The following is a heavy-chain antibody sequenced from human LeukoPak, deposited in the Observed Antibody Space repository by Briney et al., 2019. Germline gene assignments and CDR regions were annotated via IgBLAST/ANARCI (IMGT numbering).Heavy chain of an antibody. J-gene: IGHJ4*02. CDR3: ARSVPDYTRFDY. Sequence: PGGSLRLSCAASGFTFSSYWMSWVRQAPGKGLEWVANIKQDGSEKYYVDSVKGRFTISTDNSKNTVYLQMNSLRAEDTALYYCARSVPDYTRFDYWGQGALVTVSS. CDR1: GFTFSSYW. V-gene: IGHV3-7*03. D-gene: IGHD4-11*01. CDR2: IKQDGSEK.